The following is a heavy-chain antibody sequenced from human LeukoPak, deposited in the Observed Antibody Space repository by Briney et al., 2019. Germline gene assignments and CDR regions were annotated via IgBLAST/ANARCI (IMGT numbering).Heavy chain of an antibody. J-gene: IGHJ5*02. CDR1: GGSFSGYY. CDR3: ARCGKKLWFGRTGFDP. V-gene: IGHV4-34*01. D-gene: IGHD3-10*01. Sequence: SETLSLTCAVYGGSFSGYYWSWIRQPPGKGLEWIGEINHSGSTNYNPSLKSRVTISVDTSKNQFSLKLSSVTAADTAVYYCARCGKKLWFGRTGFDPWGQGTLVTVSS. CDR2: INHSGST.